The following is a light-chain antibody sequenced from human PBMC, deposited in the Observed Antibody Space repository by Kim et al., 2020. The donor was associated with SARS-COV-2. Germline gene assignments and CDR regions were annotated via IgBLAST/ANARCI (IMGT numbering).Light chain of an antibody. J-gene: IGLJ3*02. CDR2: EDN. V-gene: IGLV6-57*04. Sequence: NFMLTQPHSVSESPGKTVTISCTRSSGSIASNYVQWYQQRPGSAPTTVIYEDNQRPSGVPDRFSGSIDSSSNSASLTISGLKTEDEADYYCQSYDSSMLVFGGGTQLTVL. CDR1: SGSIASNY. CDR3: QSYDSSMLV.